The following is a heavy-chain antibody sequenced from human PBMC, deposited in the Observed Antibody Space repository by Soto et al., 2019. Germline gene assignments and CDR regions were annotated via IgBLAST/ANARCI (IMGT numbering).Heavy chain of an antibody. J-gene: IGHJ4*02. CDR2: ISYDGSNK. V-gene: IGHV3-30*18. Sequence: GGSLRLSCAASGFTFSSYGMHWVRQAPGKGLEWVAVISYDGSNKYYADSVKGRFTISRDNSKNTLYLQMNSLRAEDTAVYYCAKDFSPEYQLLPYGYFDYWGQGTLVTVSS. CDR1: GFTFSSYG. D-gene: IGHD2-2*01. CDR3: AKDFSPEYQLLPYGYFDY.